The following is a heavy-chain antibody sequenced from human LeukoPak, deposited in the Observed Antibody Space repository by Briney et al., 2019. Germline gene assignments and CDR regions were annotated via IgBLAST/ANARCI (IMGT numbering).Heavy chain of an antibody. CDR1: GGSFSGYY. J-gene: IGHJ4*02. V-gene: IGHV4-34*01. CDR2: INHSGST. D-gene: IGHD3-16*02. Sequence: SETLSLTCAVYGGSFSGYYWSWIRQPPGKGLEWIGEINHSGSTNYNPSLKSRVTISVDTSKNQFSLKLSSVTAADTAVYYCARAGADYVWGSYRYTKFDYWGQGTLVTVSS. CDR3: ARAGADYVWGSYRYTKFDY.